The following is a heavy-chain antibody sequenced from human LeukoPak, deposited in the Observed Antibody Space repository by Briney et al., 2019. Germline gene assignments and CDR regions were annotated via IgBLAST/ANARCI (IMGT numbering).Heavy chain of an antibody. D-gene: IGHD2-2*01. CDR3: ARWFVVADAFDI. CDR2: LYYSGST. Sequence: SETLSLTCSVPGGSVSSSSYYWSWIRQPPGKGLEWIGYLYYSGSTNYNPSLKSRVTISVDTSKNQFSLKLSSVTAADTAVYYCARWFVVADAFDIWGQGTMVTVSS. V-gene: IGHV4-61*01. J-gene: IGHJ3*02. CDR1: GGSVSSSSYY.